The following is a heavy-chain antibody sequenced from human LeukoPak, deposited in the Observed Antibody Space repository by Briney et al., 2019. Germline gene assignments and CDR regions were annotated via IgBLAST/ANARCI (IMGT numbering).Heavy chain of an antibody. V-gene: IGHV4-39*01. CDR1: GGSISSSSYY. J-gene: IGHJ3*02. CDR3: ARRSGSYYHDAFDI. CDR2: IYYSGST. Sequence: SETLSLTCTVSGGSISSSSYYWGWIRQPPGKGLEWIGSIYYSGSTYYNPSLKSRVTISGDTSKNQSSLKLSSVTAADTAVYYCARRSGSYYHDAFDIWGQGTMVTVSS. D-gene: IGHD1-26*01.